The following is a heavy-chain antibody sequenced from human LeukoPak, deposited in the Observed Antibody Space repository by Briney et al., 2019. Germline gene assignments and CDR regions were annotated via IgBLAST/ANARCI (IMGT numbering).Heavy chain of an antibody. CDR1: GGSISSYY. CDR3: AGQWASYFDY. CDR2: IYYSGST. J-gene: IGHJ4*02. D-gene: IGHD1-26*01. V-gene: IGHV4-59*01. Sequence: SETLSLTCTVSGGSISSYYWSWIRQPPRKGLEWIGYIYYSGSTNYNPSLKSRVTISVDTSKNQFSLKLSSVTAADTAVYYCAGQWASYFDYWGQGTLVTVSS.